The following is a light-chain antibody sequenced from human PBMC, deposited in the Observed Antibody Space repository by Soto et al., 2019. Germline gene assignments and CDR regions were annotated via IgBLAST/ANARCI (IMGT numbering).Light chain of an antibody. CDR1: SSNIGAGYD. CDR2: GNT. V-gene: IGLV1-40*01. J-gene: IGLJ2*01. CDR3: LSFDSSLSVV. Sequence: QSVLTQPPSVSGGPGQRVTISCTGSSSNIGAGYDVHWYQQLPGRAPKLLIYGNTNRPSGVPDRFSGSKSGTSASLAITGLHAEDEADYYCLSFDSSLSVVFGGGTQLTVL.